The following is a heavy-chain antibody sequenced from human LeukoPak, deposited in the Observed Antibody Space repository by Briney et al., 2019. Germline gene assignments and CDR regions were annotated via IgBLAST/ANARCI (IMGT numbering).Heavy chain of an antibody. CDR2: ISGSGHTT. V-gene: IGHV3-23*01. CDR3: ARGHSGWYDY. D-gene: IGHD6-19*01. CDR1: GFTFTSSA. J-gene: IGHJ4*02. Sequence: SGGSLRLSCAASGFTFTSSAMSWVRQAPGKGLEWVSVISGSGHTTDYADSVKGRFTASRDNSKNTLYLQMNSLRAEDTAVYYCARGHSGWYDYWGQGTLVTVSS.